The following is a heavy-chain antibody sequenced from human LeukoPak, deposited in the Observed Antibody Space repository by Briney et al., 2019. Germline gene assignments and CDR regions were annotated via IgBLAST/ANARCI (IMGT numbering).Heavy chain of an antibody. J-gene: IGHJ4*02. CDR2: ISYDGSNK. V-gene: IGHV3-30*03. Sequence: PGGSLRLSCAASGFTFSSYGMHWVRQAPGKGLEWVAVISYDGSNKYYADSVKGRFTISRDNSKNTLYLQMNSLRAEDTAVYYCARDERFRTVVEGYWGQGTLVTVSS. CDR3: ARDERFRTVVEGY. CDR1: GFTFSSYG. D-gene: IGHD4-23*01.